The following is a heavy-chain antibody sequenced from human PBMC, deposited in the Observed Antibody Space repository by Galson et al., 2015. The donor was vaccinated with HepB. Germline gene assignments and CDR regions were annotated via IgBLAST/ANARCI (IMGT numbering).Heavy chain of an antibody. V-gene: IGHV3-64*01. D-gene: IGHD3-10*01. J-gene: IGHJ2*01. CDR2: ISSNGGST. Sequence: SLRLSCAASGFTFSSYAMHWVRQAPGKGLEYVSAISSNGGSTYYANSVKGRFTISRDNSKNTLYLQMGSLRAEDMAVYYCARAVAITMVRGVIGYFDLWGRGTLVTVSS. CDR3: ARAVAITMVRGVIGYFDL. CDR1: GFTFSSYA.